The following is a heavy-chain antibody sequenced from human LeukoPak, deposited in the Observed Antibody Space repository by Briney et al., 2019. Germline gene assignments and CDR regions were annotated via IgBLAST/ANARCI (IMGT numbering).Heavy chain of an antibody. CDR1: GFTFDSYA. CDR2: VSRFGGTT. Sequence: GGSLRLPCVASGFTFDSYAMGWVRPAPGKGLEWVSAVSRFGGTTYYADSAKGRFTISRDNSNNTVYLQMNSLRVGDTALYYCVKHVGSRWSNNRFDPWGQGTLVTVS. D-gene: IGHD6-13*01. CDR3: VKHVGSRWSNNRFDP. J-gene: IGHJ5*02. V-gene: IGHV3-23*01.